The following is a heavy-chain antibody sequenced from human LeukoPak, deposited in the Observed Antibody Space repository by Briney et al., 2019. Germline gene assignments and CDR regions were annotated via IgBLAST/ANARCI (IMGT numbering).Heavy chain of an antibody. CDR3: ARGRMVRGVLGEDFDY. Sequence: ASVKVSCKASGYTFTSYDINWVRQATGQGLEWMGWISAYNGNTNYAQKLQGRVTMTTDTSTSTAYMELRSLRSDDTAVYYCARGRMVRGVLGEDFDYWGQGTLVTVSS. CDR1: GYTFTSYD. CDR2: ISAYNGNT. J-gene: IGHJ4*02. V-gene: IGHV1-18*01. D-gene: IGHD3-10*01.